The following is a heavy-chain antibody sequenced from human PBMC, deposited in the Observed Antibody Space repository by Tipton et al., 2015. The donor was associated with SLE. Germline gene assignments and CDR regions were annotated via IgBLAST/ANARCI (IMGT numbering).Heavy chain of an antibody. D-gene: IGHD1-1*01. CDR2: IYSSGST. Sequence: TLSLTCTVSGGSINAYYRTWIRQTPGKGLEWIGYIYSSGSTNYNPSLKSRVTLSVDTSKRQFSLKVTSVTAADTAVYYCARAPGLERSYYYYYYMDVWDKGTTVTVSS. CDR3: ARAPGLERSYYYYYYMDV. CDR1: GGSINAYY. V-gene: IGHV4-59*12. J-gene: IGHJ6*03.